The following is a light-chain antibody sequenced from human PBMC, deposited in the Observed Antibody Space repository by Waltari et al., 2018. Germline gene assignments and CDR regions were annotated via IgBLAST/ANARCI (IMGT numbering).Light chain of an antibody. CDR2: YGS. CDR3: QQGYSFPYT. J-gene: IGKJ2*01. CDR1: QGINRY. Sequence: DIQMSQSPSSLSASVGDRVTITCRASQGINRYLNWYQQKPGTAPDFLIYYGSSLASGVPSRFSGSGSGTEFTLTISSLQPEDFATYYYQQGYSFPYTFGQGTKVEIK. V-gene: IGKV1-39*01.